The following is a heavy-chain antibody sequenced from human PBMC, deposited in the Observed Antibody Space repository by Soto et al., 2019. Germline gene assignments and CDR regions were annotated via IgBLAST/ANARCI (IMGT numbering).Heavy chain of an antibody. Sequence: QVHLQESGPGLVKPSETLSLTCNVSGVSLTGYHWNWIRQPPGKTLEWIGFVYYSGRVSYNPSLKGRASISVDTSKNQFSLRLTSVTAADTAVYYCARRLNLGSFDHWGQGTLVTVSS. CDR3: ARRLNLGSFDH. V-gene: IGHV4-59*01. J-gene: IGHJ5*02. D-gene: IGHD3-10*01. CDR2: VYYSGRV. CDR1: GVSLTGYH.